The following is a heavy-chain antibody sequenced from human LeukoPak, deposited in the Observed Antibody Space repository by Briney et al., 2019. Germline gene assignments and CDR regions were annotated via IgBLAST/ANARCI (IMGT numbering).Heavy chain of an antibody. CDR3: TRGRRTNEY. Sequence: KPGGSLRLSCAASGFPLSDYYMGWIRPAPGEGVEWVSYVSSNGSDIYYADSVKGRFTIPRDDAKSSLYLQLNSPRAEDTAVYYCTRGRRTNEYWGQGPLVTVSS. V-gene: IGHV3-11*04. CDR2: VSSNGSDI. J-gene: IGHJ4*02. D-gene: IGHD1-1*01. CDR1: GFPLSDYY.